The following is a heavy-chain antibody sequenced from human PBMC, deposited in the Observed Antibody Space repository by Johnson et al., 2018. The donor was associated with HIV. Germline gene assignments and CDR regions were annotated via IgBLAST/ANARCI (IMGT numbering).Heavy chain of an antibody. CDR2: ISYDGSNK. D-gene: IGHD6-13*01. CDR1: GFTFSNYA. J-gene: IGHJ3*02. V-gene: IGHV3-30-3*01. Sequence: QVQLVESGGGVVQPGRSLRLSCAASGFTFSNYALHWVRQAPGKGLEWVAVISYDGSNKYYADSVKGRFTISRDNSKNTLYLQMNSLRAEDTAVYYCARDRGQQLPDDAFDIWGQGTMVTVSS. CDR3: ARDRGQQLPDDAFDI.